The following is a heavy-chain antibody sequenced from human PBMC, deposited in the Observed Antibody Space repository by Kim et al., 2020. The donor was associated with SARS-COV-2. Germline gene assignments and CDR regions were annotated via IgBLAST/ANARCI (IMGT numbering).Heavy chain of an antibody. Sequence: SETLSLTCAVYGGSFSGYYWSWIRQPPGKGLEWIGEINHSGSTNYNPSLKSRVTISVDTSKNQFSLKLSSVTAADTAVYYCAREPRAKRRWSIAARDYYYYYGMDVWGQGTTVTVSS. CDR3: AREPRAKRRWSIAARDYYYYYGMDV. D-gene: IGHD6-6*01. CDR1: GGSFSGYY. V-gene: IGHV4-34*01. CDR2: INHSGST. J-gene: IGHJ6*02.